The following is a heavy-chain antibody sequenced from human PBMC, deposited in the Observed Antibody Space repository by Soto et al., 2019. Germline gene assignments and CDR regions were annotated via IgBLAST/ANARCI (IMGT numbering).Heavy chain of an antibody. J-gene: IGHJ4*02. CDR1: GFSLSTSGVS. V-gene: IGHV2-5*02. CDR3: AHRYCSGGRCLTFGH. Sequence: QITLKESGPTLVKPTQTLTLTCTFSGFSLSTSGVSVGWIRQPPGKALEWLALIYWDDDKRLSPSQKSRLTITKDTSKNQVVLAMSDMDPVDTATYYCAHRYCSGGRCLTFGHCGQGTLVTVSS. D-gene: IGHD2-15*01. CDR2: IYWDDDK.